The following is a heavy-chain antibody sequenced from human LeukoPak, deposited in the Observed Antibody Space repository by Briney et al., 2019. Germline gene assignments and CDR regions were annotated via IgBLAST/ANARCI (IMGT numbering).Heavy chain of an antibody. J-gene: IGHJ4*02. CDR3: ARNTAGIGDD. V-gene: IGHV3-48*02. D-gene: IGHD1-26*01. Sequence: PGGSLRLSCAASGLTFSTYSMNWVRQAPGKGLEWVSYISSGISTMYSAASVEGRFPISRDNAKTSRYLQLNSLRDEAGAIFCCARNTAGIGDDWGQGTPVSVSS. CDR1: GLTFSTYS. CDR2: ISSGISTM.